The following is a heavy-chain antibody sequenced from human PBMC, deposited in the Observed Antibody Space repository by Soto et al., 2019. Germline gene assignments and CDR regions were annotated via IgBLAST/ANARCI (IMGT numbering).Heavy chain of an antibody. Sequence: QVQLVQSGAEVKKPGSSVKVSCKASGGSFSTYAISWVRQAPGQGLEWMGGIIPFFGKPNYAQSLPDRVTTTAVVSTCDTYIASTSLRSDFTGVYYGARGHYRTVLEYGMDVWGKGTTVIVSS. D-gene: IGHD4-17*01. CDR3: ARGHYRTVLEYGMDV. V-gene: IGHV1-69*12. CDR1: GGSFSTYA. CDR2: IIPFFGKP. J-gene: IGHJ6*04.